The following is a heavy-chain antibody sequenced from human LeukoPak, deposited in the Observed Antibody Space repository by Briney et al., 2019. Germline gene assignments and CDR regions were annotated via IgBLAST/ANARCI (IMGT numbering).Heavy chain of an antibody. D-gene: IGHD2-15*01. V-gene: IGHV4-30-4*01. J-gene: IGHJ4*02. CDR1: GGSIKSGDHY. CDR3: ARGEVVASPFDY. CDR2: ISKVGTT. Sequence: SETLSLTCTVSGGSIKSGDHYWTWIRQPPGKGLEWIGYISKVGTTYYNPSLRSRLSISVDTSKNQFSLNLSSMTAADAAVYYCARGEVVASPFDYWGLGALVTVSS.